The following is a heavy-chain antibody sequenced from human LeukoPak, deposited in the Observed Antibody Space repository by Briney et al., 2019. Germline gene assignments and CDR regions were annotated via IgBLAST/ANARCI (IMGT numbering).Heavy chain of an antibody. Sequence: GRSLRLSCAASGFTFDDYAMHWVRHAPGKGLEWVSGISWNSGSIGYADSVKGRFTISRDNAKNSLYLQMNSLRAEDTALYYCAKAKWELLQDYFDYWGQGTLVTVSS. V-gene: IGHV3-9*01. J-gene: IGHJ4*02. CDR3: AKAKWELLQDYFDY. CDR2: ISWNSGSI. CDR1: GFTFDDYA. D-gene: IGHD1-26*01.